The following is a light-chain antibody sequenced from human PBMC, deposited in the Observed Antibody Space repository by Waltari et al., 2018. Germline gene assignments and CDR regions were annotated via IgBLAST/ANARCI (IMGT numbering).Light chain of an antibody. CDR1: SLRSSY. J-gene: IGLJ2*01. CDR3: HSRDASGVGGS. CDR2: GNN. V-gene: IGLV3-19*01. Sequence: SSELTQDPTVSVAMGRTVRITCQGDSLRSSYESWYQQRPGQAPILVFSGNNNRPSGVPDRFSGSSSDNTAVLTITGAQAEDEASYYCHSRDASGVGGSFGGGTKLTVL.